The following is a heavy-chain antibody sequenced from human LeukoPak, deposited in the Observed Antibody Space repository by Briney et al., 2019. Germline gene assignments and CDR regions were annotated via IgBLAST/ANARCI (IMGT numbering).Heavy chain of an antibody. CDR2: ISSTSSTI. D-gene: IGHD4-23*01. CDR1: GFTFSSYS. J-gene: IGHJ4*02. Sequence: GGSLRLSCSASGFTFSSYSMHWVRQTPGKGLKWISYISSTSSTIYFADSVKGRFTISRDNAKNSLYLQMNSLRDEDTAVYFCARDLYSTVVTPWNFDYWGQGTLVTVSS. V-gene: IGHV3-48*02. CDR3: ARDLYSTVVTPWNFDY.